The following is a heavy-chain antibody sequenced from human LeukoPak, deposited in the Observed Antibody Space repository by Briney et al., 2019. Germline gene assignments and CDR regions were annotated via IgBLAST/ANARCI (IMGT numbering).Heavy chain of an antibody. D-gene: IGHD2-2*01. CDR3: ARRLPAGGAFDI. CDR1: GYSYSNYW. V-gene: IGHV5-51*01. CDR2: IYPGDSDS. Sequence: GESLKISCEGSGYSYSNYWIGWVRQMPGKGLEWMGIIYPGDSDSIYSPSFQGQVTISADKSISTAYLQWSSLKASDTAMYYCARRLPAGGAFDIWGQGTVFTVSS. J-gene: IGHJ3*02.